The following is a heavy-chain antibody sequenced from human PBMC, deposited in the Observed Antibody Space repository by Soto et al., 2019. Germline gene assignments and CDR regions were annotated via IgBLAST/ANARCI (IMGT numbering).Heavy chain of an antibody. D-gene: IGHD5-12*01. Sequence: TLSLTCAVYGGSFSGYYWSWIRQPPGKGLEWIGEINHSGSTNYNPSLKSRVTISVDTSKNQFSLKLSSVTAADTAVYYCARSPVVGVATITGSYMDVWGKGTTVTVSS. J-gene: IGHJ6*03. V-gene: IGHV4-34*01. CDR3: ARSPVVGVATITGSYMDV. CDR2: INHSGST. CDR1: GGSFSGYY.